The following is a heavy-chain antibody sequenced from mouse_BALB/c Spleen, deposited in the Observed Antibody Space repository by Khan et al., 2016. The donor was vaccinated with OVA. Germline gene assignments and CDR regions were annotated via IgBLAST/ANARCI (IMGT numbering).Heavy chain of an antibody. D-gene: IGHD1-1*01. CDR1: GYSITSGYA. V-gene: IGHV3-2*02. Sequence: EVQLQESGPGLVKPSQSLSLTCTVTGYSITSGYAWNWIRQFPGNKLEWMGYISYSGVTSYTPSLKSRISITRDPSKNQFFLQLNSVTTEDTATYYCARGNYYGYYVDYWGQVTTLTVSS. J-gene: IGHJ2*01. CDR2: ISYSGVT. CDR3: ARGNYYGYYVDY.